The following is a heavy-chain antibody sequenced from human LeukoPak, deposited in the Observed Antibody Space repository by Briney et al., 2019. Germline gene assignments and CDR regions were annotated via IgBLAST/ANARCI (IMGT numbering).Heavy chain of an antibody. V-gene: IGHV4-31*03. CDR1: GGSISSGGYY. CDR3: ARVEETRELHDDAFDI. Sequence: SQTLSLTCTVSGGSISSGGYYWSWIRQHPGKGLEWIGYIYYSGSTYYNPSLKSRVTISVDTSKNQFSQKLSSVTAADTAVYYCARVEETRELHDDAFDIWGQGTMVTVSS. CDR2: IYYSGST. J-gene: IGHJ3*02. D-gene: IGHD1-26*01.